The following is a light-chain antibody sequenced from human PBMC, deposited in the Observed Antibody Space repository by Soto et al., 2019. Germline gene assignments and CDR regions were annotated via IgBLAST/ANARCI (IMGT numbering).Light chain of an antibody. CDR3: QQYNNWPKT. Sequence: EIVMTQSPATLSVSPGERATLSCRASQSVSSNLAWYQQKPGQAPRLLIYGASTRATGIPARFSGSGSGTEFTFTISSLQSEDFAVYYCQQYNNWPKTFGQGT. CDR1: QSVSSN. J-gene: IGKJ1*01. CDR2: GAS. V-gene: IGKV3-15*01.